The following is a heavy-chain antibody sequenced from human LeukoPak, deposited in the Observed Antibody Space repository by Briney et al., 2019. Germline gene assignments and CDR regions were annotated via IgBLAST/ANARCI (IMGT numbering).Heavy chain of an antibody. CDR3: ARVPHSVEGSMKAVFIHYFDY. V-gene: IGHV4-38-2*01. Sequence: SETLSLTCAVSGYSINSGYCWGWIRQPPGKGLEWIGGIDHSGNTHYNPSLKNRVTISADTSKNEFSLKLSSVTATDTAVYSCARVPHSVEGSMKAVFIHYFDYWGQGSLVSVSS. CDR1: GYSINSGYC. D-gene: IGHD3-22*01. J-gene: IGHJ4*02. CDR2: IDHSGNT.